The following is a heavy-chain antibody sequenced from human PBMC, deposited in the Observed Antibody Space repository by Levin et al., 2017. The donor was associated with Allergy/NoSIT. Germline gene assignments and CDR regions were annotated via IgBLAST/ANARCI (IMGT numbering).Heavy chain of an antibody. J-gene: IGHJ3*02. D-gene: IGHD3-3*01. Sequence: SCAISGDSVSSNSAVWNWIRQSPSRGLEWLGRTYYRSKWYFDYAVSVKSRITINPDTSKNQFSLQLNSVTPEDTAVYYCARLEAFDIWGQGTMVTVSS. CDR1: GDSVSSNSAV. V-gene: IGHV6-1*01. CDR3: ARLEAFDI. CDR2: TYYRSKWYF.